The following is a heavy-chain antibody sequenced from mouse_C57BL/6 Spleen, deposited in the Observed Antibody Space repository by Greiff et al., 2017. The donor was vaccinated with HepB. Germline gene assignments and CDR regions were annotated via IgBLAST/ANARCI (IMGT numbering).Heavy chain of an antibody. D-gene: IGHD1-1*01. CDR1: GFTFSSYA. CDR2: ISDGGSYT. J-gene: IGHJ2*01. V-gene: IGHV5-4*01. CDR3: ARDRGLRNFDY. Sequence: EVNVVESGGGLVKPGGSLKLSCAASGFTFSSYAMSWVRQTPEKRLEWVATISDGGSYTYYPDNVKGRFTISRDNAKNNLYLQMSHLKSEDTAMYYCARDRGLRNFDYWGQGTTLTVSS.